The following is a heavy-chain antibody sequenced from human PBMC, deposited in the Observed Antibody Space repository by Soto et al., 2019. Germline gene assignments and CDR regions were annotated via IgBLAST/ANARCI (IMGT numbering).Heavy chain of an antibody. CDR1: GFTFSSYG. Sequence: QVQLMEFGGSVLQPGRSLRLSCAASGFTFSSYGMHWVRQAPGKGLEWVTIISNDGSIQYYGDSVKGRFTVSRDNSKNTLFLEMNSLTAEDTATYYCAKDRRDSSGTCSRCFGMDVWGQGTTVTVSS. V-gene: IGHV3-30*18. CDR2: ISNDGSIQ. D-gene: IGHD3-22*01. CDR3: AKDRRDSSGTCSRCFGMDV. J-gene: IGHJ6*02.